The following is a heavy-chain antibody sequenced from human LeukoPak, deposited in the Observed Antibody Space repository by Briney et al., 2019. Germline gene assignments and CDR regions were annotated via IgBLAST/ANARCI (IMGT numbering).Heavy chain of an antibody. D-gene: IGHD6-13*01. CDR2: INPNSGGT. Sequence: ASVKVSCEASGYTFTGYYMHWVRQAPGQGLEWMGWINPNSGGTNYAQKFQGRVTMTRDTSISTAYMELSRLRSDDTAVYYCARQEYSSSWYSEYYFDYWGQGTLVTVSS. CDR1: GYTFTGYY. CDR3: ARQEYSSSWYSEYYFDY. J-gene: IGHJ4*02. V-gene: IGHV1-2*02.